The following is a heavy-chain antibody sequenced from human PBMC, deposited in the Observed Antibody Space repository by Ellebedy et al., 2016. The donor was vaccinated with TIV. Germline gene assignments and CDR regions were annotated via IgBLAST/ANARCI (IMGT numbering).Heavy chain of an antibody. CDR1: GFTFRDYW. D-gene: IGHD6-13*01. V-gene: IGHV3-7*01. CDR3: ARSMAAAGNYPDY. Sequence: GESLKISCATSGFTFRDYWMSWVRQAPGKGLEWVAKIKLDESERNYVDSVKGRFTISRDNAKNSLYLQMNSLRAEDTAVYYCARSMAAAGNYPDYWGQGTLVTVSS. CDR2: IKLDESER. J-gene: IGHJ4*02.